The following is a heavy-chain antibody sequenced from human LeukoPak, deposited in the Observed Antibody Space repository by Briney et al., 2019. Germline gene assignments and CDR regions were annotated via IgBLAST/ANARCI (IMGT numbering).Heavy chain of an antibody. J-gene: IGHJ4*02. CDR3: ASIRDIVVVPAVFDY. D-gene: IGHD2-2*01. CDR2: IYYSGST. Sequence: PSETLSLTCTVSGGSISSSSYYWGWIRQPPGKGLEWIGSIYYSGSTYYNPSLKSRVTISVDTSKNQFSLKLSSVTAADTAVYYCASIRDIVVVPAVFDYWGQGTLVTVSS. CDR1: GGSISSSSYY. V-gene: IGHV4-39*01.